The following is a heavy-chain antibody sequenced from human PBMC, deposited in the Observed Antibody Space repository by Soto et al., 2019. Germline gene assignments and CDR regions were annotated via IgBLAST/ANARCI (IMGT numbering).Heavy chain of an antibody. J-gene: IGHJ4*02. D-gene: IGHD1-20*01. CDR2: VFYTGFT. CDR1: GGSVSGSYYY. V-gene: IGHV4-39*01. CDR3: ASSQKGYNWNYFDH. Sequence: SETLSLTCTVSGGSVSGSYYYWGWLRQSPGRGPEWIGSVFYTGFTSYNPSLESRVSVSVDTSKNQFSLKVSAVTAADTAVYYCASSQKGYNWNYFDHWGQGALVTVSS.